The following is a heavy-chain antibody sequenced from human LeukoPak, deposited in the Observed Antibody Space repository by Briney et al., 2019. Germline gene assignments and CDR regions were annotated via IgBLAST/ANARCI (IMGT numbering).Heavy chain of an antibody. CDR1: GFTFDDYA. CDR3: AKDVMSSSGYGYYMTV. D-gene: IGHD6-25*01. CDR2: ISWNSGSI. V-gene: IGHV3-9*01. Sequence: GRSLRLSCAASGFTFDDYAMHWVRQRPGKGLEWVSGISWNSGSIGYADSVKGRFTISRDNAKNSLYLQMNSLRAEDTALYYCAKDVMSSSGYGYYMTVWAKGTTVTVSS. J-gene: IGHJ6*03.